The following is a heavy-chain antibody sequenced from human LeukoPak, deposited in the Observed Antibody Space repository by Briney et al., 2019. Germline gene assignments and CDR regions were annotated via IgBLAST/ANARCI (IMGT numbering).Heavy chain of an antibody. CDR1: GGSISSYY. CDR3: ARFSSGDAFDI. J-gene: IGHJ3*02. CDR2: IYYSGST. V-gene: IGHV4-59*01. D-gene: IGHD3-10*01. Sequence: PSETLSLTCTASGGSISSYYWSWIRQPPGKGLEWIGYIYYSGSTNYNPSLKSRVTISVDTSKNQSSRKLSSVTAADTAVYYCARFSSGDAFDIWGQGTMVTVSS.